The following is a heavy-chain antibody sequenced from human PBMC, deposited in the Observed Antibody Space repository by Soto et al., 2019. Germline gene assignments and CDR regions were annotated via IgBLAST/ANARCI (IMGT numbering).Heavy chain of an antibody. CDR1: GFTSSRYV. Sequence: QVQLVESGGGVVQPGRSLRLSCAASGFTSSRYVMLWVRQAPGKGLECVAIISYDGTDKNYADSVKGRFTISRDNSKNTLFLQMNSLRTEDTAVYYCARTHYSSSWIDSWGQGTLVTASS. D-gene: IGHD6-13*01. J-gene: IGHJ4*02. CDR3: ARTHYSSSWIDS. CDR2: ISYDGTDK. V-gene: IGHV3-30-3*01.